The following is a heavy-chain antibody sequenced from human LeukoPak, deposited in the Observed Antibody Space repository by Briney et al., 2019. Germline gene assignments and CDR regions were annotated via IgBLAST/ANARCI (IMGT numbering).Heavy chain of an antibody. Sequence: GGSLRLSCSASEFTLSSYTLNWVRQAPGKELEWVASINPATSTYYTDLLKGRFTISRDNAQNSLYLQMDSLRVEDTAVYYCARDKVGIAAPDVWGKGTTVIVSS. D-gene: IGHD6-13*01. CDR1: EFTLSSYT. CDR3: ARDKVGIAAPDV. J-gene: IGHJ6*04. V-gene: IGHV3-21*01. CDR2: INPATST.